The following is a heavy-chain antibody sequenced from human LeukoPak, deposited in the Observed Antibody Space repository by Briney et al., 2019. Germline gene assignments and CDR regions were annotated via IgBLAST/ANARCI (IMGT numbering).Heavy chain of an antibody. CDR1: GYTFTNYA. CDR3: ARDYYDSSGYYDNWFDP. Sequence: ASVTVSCTASGYTFTNYAVNWLRQAPGQRLEWMGWINAGNGNTKYSQKFQGKVTITRDTSASTAYMELSSLRSEDTAVYYCARDYYDSSGYYDNWFDPWGQGTLVAVSS. J-gene: IGHJ5*02. D-gene: IGHD3-22*01. V-gene: IGHV1-3*01. CDR2: INAGNGNT.